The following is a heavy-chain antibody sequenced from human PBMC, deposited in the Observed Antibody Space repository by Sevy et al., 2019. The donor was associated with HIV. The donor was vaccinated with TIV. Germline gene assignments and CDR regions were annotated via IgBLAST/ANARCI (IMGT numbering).Heavy chain of an antibody. CDR1: GFTFSSYG. CDR3: ARGAGNYYYYYMDV. V-gene: IGHV3-33*01. J-gene: IGHJ6*03. Sequence: GGSLRLSCAASGFTFSSYGMHWVRQAPGKGLEWVAVIWYDGSNKYYADSVKGRFTISRDNSKNTLYLQMNSLRAEDTAVYYCARGAGNYYYYYMDVWGKGTTVTASS. CDR2: IWYDGSNK.